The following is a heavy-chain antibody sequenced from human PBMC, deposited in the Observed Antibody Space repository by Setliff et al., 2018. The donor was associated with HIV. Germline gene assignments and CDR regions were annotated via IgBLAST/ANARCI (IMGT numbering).Heavy chain of an antibody. CDR3: ARPTGGGNFDV. Sequence: SETLSLTCAVYNGSFSDYNWSWIRQSPGKGLEWIGEINYAGLSDYNPSLTSRVSMAVDTSGNQFSLNLASVTAADTAVYYCARPTGGGNFDVWGPGTMVTVSS. D-gene: IGHD7-27*01. V-gene: IGHV4-34*01. CDR2: INYAGLS. CDR1: NGSFSDYN. J-gene: IGHJ3*01.